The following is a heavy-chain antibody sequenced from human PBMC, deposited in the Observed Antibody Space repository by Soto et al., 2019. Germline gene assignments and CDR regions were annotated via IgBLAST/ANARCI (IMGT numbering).Heavy chain of an antibody. D-gene: IGHD3-10*01. CDR2: ISPMFGAA. J-gene: IGHJ4*02. Sequence: QVQRVQSGAEMKKPGSSVKVSCQSSGGTFNTYAMNWVRQAPGQGPEWMGDISPMFGAANYAPKFQGRVTITADESQGTSYMQLSSLTSEDTALYFCAREVQVHTPAFVYWGQGTLVTVSS. CDR3: AREVQVHTPAFVY. V-gene: IGHV1-69*19. CDR1: GGTFNTYA.